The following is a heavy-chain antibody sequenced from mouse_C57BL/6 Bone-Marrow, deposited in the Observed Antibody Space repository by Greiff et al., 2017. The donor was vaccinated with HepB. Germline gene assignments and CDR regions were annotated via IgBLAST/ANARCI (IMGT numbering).Heavy chain of an antibody. Sequence: QVQLKQSGPELVKPGASVKISCKASGYAFSSSWMNWVKQRPGKGLEWIGRIYPGDGDTNYNGKFKGKATLTADKSSSTAYMQLSSLTSEDSAVYFCARERLRRFAYWGQGTLVTVSA. V-gene: IGHV1-82*01. J-gene: IGHJ3*01. D-gene: IGHD2-4*01. CDR2: IYPGDGDT. CDR1: GYAFSSSW. CDR3: ARERLRRFAY.